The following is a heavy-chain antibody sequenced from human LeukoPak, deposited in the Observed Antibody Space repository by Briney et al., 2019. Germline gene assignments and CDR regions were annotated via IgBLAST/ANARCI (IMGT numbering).Heavy chain of an antibody. V-gene: IGHV3-21*01. D-gene: IGHD3-10*01. CDR1: GFTFSSYS. CDR2: ISSSSSYI. CDR3: ARAGLVYYHYPD. J-gene: IGHJ4*02. Sequence: GGSLRLSCAASGFTFSSYSMNWVRQAPGKGLEWVSSISSSSSYIYYADSVKGRFTISRDNAKNSLYLQMNSLRAEDTAVYYCARAGLVYYHYPDWGQGTLVTVSS.